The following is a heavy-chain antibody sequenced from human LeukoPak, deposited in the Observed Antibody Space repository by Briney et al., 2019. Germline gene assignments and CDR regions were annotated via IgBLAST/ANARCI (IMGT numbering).Heavy chain of an antibody. Sequence: GGSLRLSCAASGFTVSNYWMHWVRQAPGKGLVWVSSISSSSSYIYYADSVKGRFTISRDNAKNSLYLQMNSLRAEDTAVYYCARVGRQFCSGGSCYTLDYWGQGTLVTVSS. CDR1: GFTVSNYW. CDR2: ISSSSSYI. V-gene: IGHV3-21*01. D-gene: IGHD2-15*01. CDR3: ARVGRQFCSGGSCYTLDY. J-gene: IGHJ4*02.